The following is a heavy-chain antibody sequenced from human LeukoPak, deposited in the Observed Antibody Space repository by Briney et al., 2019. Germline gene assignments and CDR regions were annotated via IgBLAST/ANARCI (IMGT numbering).Heavy chain of an antibody. J-gene: IGHJ6*02. CDR3: AKDGLAGRFDSTAPGIYDGLDA. CDR2: ISYDGRNS. Sequence: GGSLRLSCAASGFTFSTYGMHWVRQAPGKGLEWVAVISYDGRNSDYADSVRGRFTISRDNSKNTLHLQMKSLRPEDTGMYYCAKDGLAGRFDSTAPGIYDGLDAWGQGTTVTVSS. V-gene: IGHV3-30*18. CDR1: GFTFSTYG. D-gene: IGHD3-22*01.